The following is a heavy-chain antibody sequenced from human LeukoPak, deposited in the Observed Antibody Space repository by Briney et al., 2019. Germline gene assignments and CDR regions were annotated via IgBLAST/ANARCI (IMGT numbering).Heavy chain of an antibody. J-gene: IGHJ4*02. CDR2: ISYDGSNK. CDR1: GFTFSSYA. D-gene: IGHD4-17*01. V-gene: IGHV3-30*04. CDR3: AKDYGDYAFDY. Sequence: GRSLRLSCAASGFTFSSYAMHWVRQAPGKGLEWVAVISYDGSNKYYADSVKGRFTISRDNSKNTLYLQMNSLRAEDTAVYYCAKDYGDYAFDYWGQGTLLTVSS.